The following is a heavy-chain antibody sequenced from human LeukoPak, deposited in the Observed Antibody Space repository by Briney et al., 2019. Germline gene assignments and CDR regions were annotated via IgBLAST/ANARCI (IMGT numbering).Heavy chain of an antibody. CDR2: FDPEDGET. CDR3: AREGSLYSSSWYLFDY. D-gene: IGHD6-13*01. J-gene: IGHJ4*02. Sequence: ASVKVSFKVSGYTLTELSMHRVRQAPGKGLEWMGGFDPEDGETIYAQKFQGRVTMTEDTSTDTAYMELSSLRSEDTAVYYCAREGSLYSSSWYLFDYWGQGTLVTVSS. V-gene: IGHV1-24*01. CDR1: GYTLTELS.